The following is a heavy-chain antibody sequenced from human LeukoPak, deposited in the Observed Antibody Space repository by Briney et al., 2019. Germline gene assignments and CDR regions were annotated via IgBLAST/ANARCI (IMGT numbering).Heavy chain of an antibody. Sequence: SVKVSCKASGYTFTSYGISWVRQAPGQGLEWMGGIIPIFGTANYAQKFQGRVTITTDESTSTAYMELSSLRSEDTAVYYCARGVWFGELLPYNWFDPWGQGTLVTVSS. D-gene: IGHD3-10*01. CDR2: IIPIFGTA. V-gene: IGHV1-69*05. CDR1: GYTFTSYG. CDR3: ARGVWFGELLPYNWFDP. J-gene: IGHJ5*02.